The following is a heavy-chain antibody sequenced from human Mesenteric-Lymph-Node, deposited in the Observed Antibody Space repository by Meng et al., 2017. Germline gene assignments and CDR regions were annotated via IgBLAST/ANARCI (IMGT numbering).Heavy chain of an antibody. CDR1: GGSLSGYY. D-gene: IGHD3-10*01. CDR3: ARGGATPMIIKY. CDR2: VYHNGVT. Sequence: QLQLNQWGAVVLKPSETLFLTCAVSGGSLSGYYWSWIRQPPGKGLEWMGEVYHNGVTKYSPSLRSRVVISIDTSKNQFSLNLRSVSAAETAMYYCARGGATPMIIKYWGPGTLVTVSS. J-gene: IGHJ4*02. V-gene: IGHV4-34*01.